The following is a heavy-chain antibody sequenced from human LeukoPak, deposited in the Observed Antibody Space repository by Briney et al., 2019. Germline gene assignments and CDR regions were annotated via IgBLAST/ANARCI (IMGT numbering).Heavy chain of an antibody. CDR2: IYHSGST. Sequence: SETLSLTCTVSGYSISSGYYWGWIRQPPGKGLEWIGSIYHSGSTYYNPSLKSRVTISVDTSKNQFSLKLSSVTAADTAVYYCARETFSAGIDYWGQGTLVTVSS. CDR3: ARETFSAGIDY. CDR1: GYSISSGYY. V-gene: IGHV4-38-2*02. J-gene: IGHJ4*02. D-gene: IGHD2/OR15-2a*01.